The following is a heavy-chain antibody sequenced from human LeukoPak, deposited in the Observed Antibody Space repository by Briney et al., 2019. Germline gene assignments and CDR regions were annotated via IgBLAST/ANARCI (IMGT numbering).Heavy chain of an antibody. CDR1: GGTFSSYA. V-gene: IGHV1-69*13. CDR3: ARVARYYYYGMDV. D-gene: IGHD5-12*01. Sequence: ASVKVSCKASGGTFSSYAISWVRQAPGQGLEWMGGIIPIFGTANYAQKFQGRVTITADESTSTAYMELSSPRSEDTAVYYCARVARYYYYGMDVWGQGTTVTVSS. CDR2: IIPIFGTA. J-gene: IGHJ6*02.